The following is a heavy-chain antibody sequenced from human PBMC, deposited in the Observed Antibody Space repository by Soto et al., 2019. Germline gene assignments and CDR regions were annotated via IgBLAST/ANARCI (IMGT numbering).Heavy chain of an antibody. V-gene: IGHV3-30*18. CDR3: AKDRGSFFDY. Sequence: QVQRVEYGGGVVQPGRSLRLSCAASGFTFSSYGMHWVRQAPGKGLEWVAVISYDGSNKYYADSVKGRFTISSDNSKNTLYLQMNSLRAEDTAVYYCAKDRGSFFDYWGQGTLVTVSS. D-gene: IGHD5-12*01. J-gene: IGHJ4*02. CDR1: GFTFSSYG. CDR2: ISYDGSNK.